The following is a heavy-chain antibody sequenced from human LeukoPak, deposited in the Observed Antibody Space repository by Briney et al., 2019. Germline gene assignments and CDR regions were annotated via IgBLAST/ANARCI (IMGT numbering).Heavy chain of an antibody. D-gene: IGHD2-21*01. CDR2: IRGSGTST. V-gene: IGHV3-23*01. CDR1: GFTFDDYG. CDR3: AKDLRWDASANA. J-gene: IGHJ5*02. Sequence: GGSLRLSCAASGFTFDDYGMSWVRQAPGKGLDWVSSIRGSGTSTYYADSVKGRFTISRDNSKNTLYLQMNSLRAEDTAIYYCAKDLRWDASANAWGQGTPVTVSS.